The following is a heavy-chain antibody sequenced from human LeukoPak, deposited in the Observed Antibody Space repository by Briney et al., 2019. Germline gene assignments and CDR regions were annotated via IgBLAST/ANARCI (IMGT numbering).Heavy chain of an antibody. CDR2: INPNSGGT. J-gene: IGHJ4*02. CDR3: ARAGKFWSGYSY. CDR1: GYTFTGYY. Sequence: ASVKVSCKAPGYTFTGYYMHWVRQAPGQGLEWMGWINPNSGGTNYAQKFQGRVTMTRDTSISTAYMELSRLRSDDTAVYYCARAGKFWSGYSYWGQGTLVTVSS. V-gene: IGHV1-2*02. D-gene: IGHD3-3*01.